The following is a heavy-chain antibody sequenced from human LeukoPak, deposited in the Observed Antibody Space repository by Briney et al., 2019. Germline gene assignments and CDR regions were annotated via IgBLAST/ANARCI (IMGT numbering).Heavy chain of an antibody. J-gene: IGHJ6*04. D-gene: IGHD2-15*01. CDR1: GFTFSSYP. V-gene: IGHV3-23*01. CDR3: AKPEAERGTNV. CDR2: ISGDGVHT. Sequence: GGSLRLSCAGSGFTFSSYPMTWVRQAPGKGLEWVSSISGDGVHTYYADSVKGRFTTSRDNSKNTLYLQMNSLRADDTAVYYFAKPEAERGTNVWGEATTVTVSS.